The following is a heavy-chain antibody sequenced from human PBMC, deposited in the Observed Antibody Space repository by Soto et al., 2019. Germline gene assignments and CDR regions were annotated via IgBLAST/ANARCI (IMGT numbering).Heavy chain of an antibody. J-gene: IGHJ6*02. V-gene: IGHV3-7*01. D-gene: IGHD6-6*01. CDR1: GFTFSSYW. Sequence: PGGSLRLSCAASGFTFSSYWMSWVRQAPGKGLEWVANIKQDGSEKYYVDSVKGRFTISRDNAKSSLYLQMNSLRAEDTAVYYCARDIAARLSFGYYYYYYYGMDVWGQGTTVTVSS. CDR3: ARDIAARLSFGYYYYYYYGMDV. CDR2: IKQDGSEK.